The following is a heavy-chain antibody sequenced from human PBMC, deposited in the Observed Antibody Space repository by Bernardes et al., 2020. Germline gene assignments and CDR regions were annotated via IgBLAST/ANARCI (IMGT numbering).Heavy chain of an antibody. J-gene: IGHJ4*02. CDR3: AREYGSGSYGYYFDY. D-gene: IGHD3-10*01. Sequence: TLSLTSAVYGGSFSGYYWSWIRQPPGKGLEWIGEINHSGSTNYNPSLKSRVTISVDTSKNQFSLKLSSVTAADTAVYYCAREYGSGSYGYYFDYWGQGTLVTVSS. CDR1: GGSFSGYY. CDR2: INHSGST. V-gene: IGHV4-34*01.